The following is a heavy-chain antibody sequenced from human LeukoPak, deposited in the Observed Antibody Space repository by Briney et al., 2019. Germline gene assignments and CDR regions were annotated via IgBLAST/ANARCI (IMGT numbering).Heavy chain of an antibody. CDR3: ARALLGYCSSTSCHEFDY. CDR1: GYTFTGYY. D-gene: IGHD2-2*01. CDR2: INPNSGGT. Sequence: ASVKVSRKASGYTFTGYYMHWVRQAPGQGLEWMGWINPNSGGTNYAQKFQGRVTMTRDTSISTAYMELSRLRSDDTAVYYCARALLGYCSSTSCHEFDYWGQGTLVTVSS. J-gene: IGHJ4*02. V-gene: IGHV1-2*02.